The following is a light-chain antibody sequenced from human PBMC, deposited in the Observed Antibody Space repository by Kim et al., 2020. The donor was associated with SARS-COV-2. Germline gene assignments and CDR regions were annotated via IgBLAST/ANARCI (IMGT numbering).Light chain of an antibody. V-gene: IGLV2-11*01. CDR1: SSDVGGYNY. J-gene: IGLJ3*02. CDR3: CSYAGSWV. Sequence: SPGQSFTISCTGTSSDVGGYNYGSWYQQHPGKAPKLMIYDVSKRPSGVPDRFSGSKSGNTASLTISGLQAEDEADYYCCSYAGSWVFGGGTQLTVL. CDR2: DVS.